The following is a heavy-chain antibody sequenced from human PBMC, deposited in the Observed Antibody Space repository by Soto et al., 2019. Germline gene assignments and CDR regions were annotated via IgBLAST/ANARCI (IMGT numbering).Heavy chain of an antibody. D-gene: IGHD3-22*01. CDR2: IYYTGST. Sequence: SETLSLTCTISGGSISSYYWSWIRQPPGKGLEWIGCIYYTGSTNYNPSLKSRVTISVDTSKSQFSLKLSSVTAADTAVYYCARDVYASSHNAYLDFWGQGSLVTVSS. J-gene: IGHJ4*02. CDR3: ARDVYASSHNAYLDF. V-gene: IGHV4-59*01. CDR1: GGSISSYY.